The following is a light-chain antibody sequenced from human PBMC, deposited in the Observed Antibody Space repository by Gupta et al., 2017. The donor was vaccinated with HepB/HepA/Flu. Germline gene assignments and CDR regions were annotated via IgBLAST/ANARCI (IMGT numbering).Light chain of an antibody. CDR1: RNVNSN. V-gene: IGKV3-15*01. CDR3: QHDNHWPRT. CDR2: AAS. Sequence: ETVLAQSPATLSVSPGERATLSCRASRNVNSNLAWYQHKPGQTPRLLIYAASSRATDTPARFSGSGSGTDVTLTISSLQSEDSGVYYCQHDNHWPRTFGQGTKVEV. J-gene: IGKJ1*01.